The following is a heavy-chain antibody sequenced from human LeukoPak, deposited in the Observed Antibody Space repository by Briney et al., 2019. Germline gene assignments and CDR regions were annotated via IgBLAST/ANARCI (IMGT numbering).Heavy chain of an antibody. V-gene: IGHV1-2*02. J-gene: IGHJ4*02. CDR2: INPNSGGT. D-gene: IGHD3-10*01. CDR3: ARGKARGQPTLDY. CDR1: GYTFTSYN. Sequence: GSVLVSCKPSGYTFTSYNMHWERQAPGQGLERMGWINPNSGGTNYAQKFQGRVTMTRDTSISTAYMELTRLRSDDTAVYFCARGKARGQPTLDYWGQGTLVTVSS.